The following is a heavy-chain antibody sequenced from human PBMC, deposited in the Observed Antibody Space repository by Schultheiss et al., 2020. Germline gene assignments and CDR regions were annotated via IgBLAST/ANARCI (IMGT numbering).Heavy chain of an antibody. CDR3: ARDGDSGSYYYYYGMDV. CDR2: ISAYNGNT. V-gene: IGHV1-18*01. Sequence: ASVKVSCKASGYTFTSYGISWVRQAPGQGLEWMGWISAYNGNTNYALKLQGRVTMTTDTSTSTAYMELRSLRSDDTAVYYCARDGDSGSYYYYYGMDVWGKATTVTVSS. CDR1: GYTFTSYG. D-gene: IGHD1-26*01. J-gene: IGHJ6*04.